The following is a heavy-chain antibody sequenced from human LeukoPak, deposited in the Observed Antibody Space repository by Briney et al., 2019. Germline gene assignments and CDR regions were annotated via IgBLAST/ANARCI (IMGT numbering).Heavy chain of an antibody. J-gene: IGHJ3*02. CDR2: IRYDGSSE. D-gene: IGHD5-12*01. Sequence: GGSLRLSCAASGFAFSDYGMHWVRQAPGRGLEWVAFIRYDGSSEFYADSVKGRFTISRDNSKNTLYLQMNSLRAEDTAVYYCAKDIVAGWADAFDIWGQGTMVTVSS. CDR1: GFAFSDYG. CDR3: AKDIVAGWADAFDI. V-gene: IGHV3-30*02.